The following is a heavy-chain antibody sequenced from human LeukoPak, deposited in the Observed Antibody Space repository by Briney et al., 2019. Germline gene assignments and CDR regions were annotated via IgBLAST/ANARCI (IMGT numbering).Heavy chain of an antibody. V-gene: IGHV2-5*02. J-gene: IGHJ4*02. CDR2: IFWDDDK. CDR3: AHRRVESFADYFDY. CDR1: GFSLSTAGVG. Sequence: SGPTLVKATQTLTLTCTFSGFSLSTAGVGVGWIRQPPGKALEWLALIFWDDDKRYNPSLKSRLTITKDTSKNQVVLTMTNVDPVDTATYYCAHRRVESFADYFDYWGQGILVPVSS. D-gene: IGHD3-3*01.